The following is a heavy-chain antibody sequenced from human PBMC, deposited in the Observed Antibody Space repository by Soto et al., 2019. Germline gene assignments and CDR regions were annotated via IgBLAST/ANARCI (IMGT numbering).Heavy chain of an antibody. CDR3: AKENQHLVHDY. V-gene: IGHV3-30*18. D-gene: IGHD6-13*01. J-gene: IGHJ4*01. CDR1: GFTFSNAW. Sequence: VGSLRLSCAASGFTFSNAWMSWVRQAPGKGLEWVAVISHDGSDKYYADSMKGRFIISRDNSENTLFLNMNSLKPEDTAVYYCAKENQHLVHDYWGQGTLVTVSS. CDR2: ISHDGSDK.